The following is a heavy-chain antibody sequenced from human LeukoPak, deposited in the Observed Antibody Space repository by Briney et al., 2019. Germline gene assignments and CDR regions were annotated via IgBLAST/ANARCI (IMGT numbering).Heavy chain of an antibody. CDR1: GFTFSDYP. Sequence: GGSLRLSCSASGFTFSDYPMHWVRQTPGKGLEYVSAISKYGDDTYYADSVKGRFTISRDNSKNTLYLQMSSLRTEDAAVFYCVQVGSNYYLNWGQGTLVIVSS. J-gene: IGHJ4*02. V-gene: IGHV3-64D*06. CDR2: ISKYGDDT. D-gene: IGHD4-11*01. CDR3: VQVGSNYYLN.